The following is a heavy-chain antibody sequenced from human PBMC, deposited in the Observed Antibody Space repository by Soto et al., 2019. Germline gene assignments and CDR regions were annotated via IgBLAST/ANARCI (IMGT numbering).Heavy chain of an antibody. D-gene: IGHD3-9*01. CDR2: ISATSTYI. Sequence: PGGSLRLSWAVSSFNFTSYSLNWVRQAPGKGLEWVSSISATSTYIFYADSVKGRFTISRDNAQNSVSLQMNSLRAEDTALYYCARGHSATGSMLVDHWGHGTLVTV. CDR3: ARGHSATGSMLVDH. J-gene: IGHJ4*01. V-gene: IGHV3-21*01. CDR1: SFNFTSYS.